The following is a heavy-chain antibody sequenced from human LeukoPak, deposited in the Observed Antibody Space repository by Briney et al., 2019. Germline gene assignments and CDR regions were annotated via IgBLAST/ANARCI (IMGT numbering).Heavy chain of an antibody. Sequence: SETLSLTCTVSNGSIENYYWSWIRQPPGKGLEWIGYIYHSGSTSYNPSLKSRVTFSVDTSKKQFSLKMNSLTAADTAVYFCAREKGRWRQSAYFDSWSQGTLVTVSS. J-gene: IGHJ4*02. CDR3: AREKGRWRQSAYFDS. CDR1: NGSIENYY. CDR2: IYHSGST. D-gene: IGHD5-24*01. V-gene: IGHV4-59*01.